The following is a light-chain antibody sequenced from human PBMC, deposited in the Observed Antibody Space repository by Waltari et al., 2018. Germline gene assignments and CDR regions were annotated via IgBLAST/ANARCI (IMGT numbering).Light chain of an antibody. V-gene: IGKV3-20*01. CDR1: LSLSRSR. Sequence: EVVLRQSPGSLSLSPWERATLSCRASLSLSRSRLAWYQQKPGQAPRLLMYAASRRATGIPDRFSGSGTGRDLSLTVSRVEPEDSAVYYCQQYGSSVMYTFGQATKLEI. CDR3: QQYGSSVMYT. J-gene: IGKJ2*01. CDR2: AAS.